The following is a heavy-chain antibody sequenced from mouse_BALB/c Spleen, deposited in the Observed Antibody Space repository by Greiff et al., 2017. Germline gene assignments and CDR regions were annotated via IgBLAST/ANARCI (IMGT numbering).Heavy chain of an antibody. V-gene: IGHV1-7*01. J-gene: IGHJ4*01. CDR3: ARSHYYAMDY. CDR1: GYTFTSYW. CDR2: INPSTGYT. Sequence: QVQLQQSGAELAKPGASVKMSCKASGYTFTSYWMHWVKQRPGQGLEWIGYINPSTGYTEYNQKFKDKATLTADKSSSTAYMQLSSLTSEDSAVYYCARSHYYAMDYWGQGTSVTVSS.